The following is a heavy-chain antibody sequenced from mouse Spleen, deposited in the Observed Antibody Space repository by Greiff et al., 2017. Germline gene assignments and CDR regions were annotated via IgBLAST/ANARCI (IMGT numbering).Heavy chain of an antibody. CDR3: ARDYERGFAY. CDR1: GFTFSDYG. J-gene: IGHJ3*01. CDR2: ISNLAYSI. D-gene: IGHD2-12*01. V-gene: IGHV5-15*02. Sequence: EVQVVESGGGLVQPGGSRKLSCAASGFTFSDYGMAWVRQAPGKGPEWVAFISNLAYSIYYADTVTGRFTISRENAKNTLYLEMSSLRSEDTAMYYCARDYERGFAYWGQGTLVTVSA.